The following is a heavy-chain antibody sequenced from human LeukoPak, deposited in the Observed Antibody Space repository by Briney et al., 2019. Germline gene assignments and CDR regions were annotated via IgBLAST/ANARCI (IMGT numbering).Heavy chain of an antibody. CDR2: ISYDGSKE. CDR1: GFTFSTYP. CDR3: ARDPSTARYSNYWASNVFDP. D-gene: IGHD6-13*01. Sequence: GTSLRLSCAASGFTFSTYPMHWVRQAPGKGLEWVALISYDGSKEFLADSVKGRFSISRDNAKNTLYLQMNSLRAEDTAVYYCARDPSTARYSNYWASNVFDPWGQGTLVTVSS. J-gene: IGHJ5*02. V-gene: IGHV3-30*04.